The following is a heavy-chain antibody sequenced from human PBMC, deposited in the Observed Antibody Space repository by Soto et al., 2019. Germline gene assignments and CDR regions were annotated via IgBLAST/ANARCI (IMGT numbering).Heavy chain of an antibody. CDR3: ARDLRERGEYYVRNMDV. J-gene: IGHJ6*02. D-gene: IGHD1-26*01. Sequence: GGSLRLSCTASGFTFSSYAIHWVRQAPGKGLEWVAVISYDGSHKYYADAVKGRFTISRDNSKNTLYLQMTSLRAEDTAVYYCARDLRERGEYYVRNMDVWGQGTTVTVSS. V-gene: IGHV3-30-3*01. CDR1: GFTFSSYA. CDR2: ISYDGSHK.